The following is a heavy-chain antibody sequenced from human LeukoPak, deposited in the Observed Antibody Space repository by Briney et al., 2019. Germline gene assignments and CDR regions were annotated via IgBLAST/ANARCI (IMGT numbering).Heavy chain of an antibody. D-gene: IGHD3-3*01. CDR2: INHSGST. CDR1: GGSFSGYY. Sequence: PSETLSLTCAVYGGSFSGYYWSWIRQPPGKGLEWIGEINHSGSTNYNPSLKSRVTISVDTSKNQFSLKLSSVTAADTAVYYCASRYDFWSGLGIIDYYCGMDVWGQGTTVTVSS. CDR3: ASRYDFWSGLGIIDYYCGMDV. J-gene: IGHJ6*02. V-gene: IGHV4-34*01.